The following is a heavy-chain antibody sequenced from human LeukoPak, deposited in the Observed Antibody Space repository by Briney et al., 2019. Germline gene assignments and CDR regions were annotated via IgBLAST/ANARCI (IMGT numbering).Heavy chain of an antibody. CDR3: ARIMPGIAAAGEDY. V-gene: IGHV4-34*01. D-gene: IGHD6-13*01. CDR1: GGSFSGYY. CDR2: INHSGST. Sequence: SETLSLTCAAYGGSFSGYYWSWIRQPPGKGLEWIGEINHSGSTNYNPSLKSRVTISVDTSKNQFSLKLSSVTAADTAVYYCARIMPGIAAAGEDYWGQGTLVTVSS. J-gene: IGHJ4*02.